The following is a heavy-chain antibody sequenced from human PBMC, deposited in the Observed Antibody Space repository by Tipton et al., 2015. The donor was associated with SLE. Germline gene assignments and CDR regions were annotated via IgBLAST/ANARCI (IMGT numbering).Heavy chain of an antibody. CDR2: ISGSDGST. CDR3: AKDGDNWWELQEDY. J-gene: IGHJ4*02. Sequence: SLRLSCAASGFTFSSYAMSWVRQAPGKGLEWVSAISGSDGSTYYADSVKGRFTISRDNSKNTLYLQMNSLRAEDTAVYYCAKDGDNWWELQEDYWGQGTLVTVSS. D-gene: IGHD1-26*01. V-gene: IGHV3-23*01. CDR1: GFTFSSYA.